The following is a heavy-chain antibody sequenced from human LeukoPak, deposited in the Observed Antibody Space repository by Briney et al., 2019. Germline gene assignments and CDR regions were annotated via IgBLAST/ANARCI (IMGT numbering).Heavy chain of an antibody. Sequence: GGSLRLSCAASGFTFSSYGMTWVRQAPGKGREWVSSVSGGGVSTYYADAVKGRFTISRDNSKNTLYLQMNTLRAEDTAVYHCAKAAVTMIGVGDAFDIRGQGTRVTVSS. CDR3: AKAAVTMIGVGDAFDI. CDR1: GFTFSSYG. D-gene: IGHD3-22*01. J-gene: IGHJ3*02. CDR2: VSGGGVST. V-gene: IGHV3-23*01.